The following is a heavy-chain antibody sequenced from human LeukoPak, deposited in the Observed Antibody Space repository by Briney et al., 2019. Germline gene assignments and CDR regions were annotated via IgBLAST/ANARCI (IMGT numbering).Heavy chain of an antibody. CDR3: ATHYYDILTGYRDY. J-gene: IGHJ4*02. CDR1: GGSISSSNR. V-gene: IGHV4-4*02. Sequence: SGTLSLTSADSGGSISSSNRWSWVRQPPGKGLEGIGEIYHSGSTNYNPSLKRRVTISVDKSKNQFSLKLSSVTAADTAVYYCATHYYDILTGYRDYWGQGTLVTVSS. CDR2: IYHSGST. D-gene: IGHD3-9*01.